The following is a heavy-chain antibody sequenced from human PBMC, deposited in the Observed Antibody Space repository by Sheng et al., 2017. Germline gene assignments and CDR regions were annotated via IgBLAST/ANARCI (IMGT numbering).Heavy chain of an antibody. V-gene: IGHV1-2*02. CDR3: ARASRWTQRKNLDL. CDR2: ITPYNGGT. CDR1: GYTFNNYY. J-gene: IGHJ4*02. Sequence: VQLVQSGAEVKKPGASVKVSCKASGYTFNNYYIHWVQQAPGQGLEWMGWITPYNGGTKYGQKFQGRVTMTRDTSIGTAYMEVTRLTSDDTAVYFCARASRWTQRKNLDLWGQGTL. D-gene: IGHD5-18*01.